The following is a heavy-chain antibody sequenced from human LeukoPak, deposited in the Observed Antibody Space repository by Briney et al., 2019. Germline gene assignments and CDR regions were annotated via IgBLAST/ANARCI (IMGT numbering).Heavy chain of an antibody. CDR2: ISSSSSYI. D-gene: IGHD3-3*01. V-gene: IGHV3-21*01. CDR3: ARDRTYYDFWSGYYPDRAFDI. Sequence: PGGSLRLSCAASGFTFSSYSMNWVRQAPGKGLEWVSSISSSSSYIYYADSVKGRFTISRDNAKNSLYLQMNSLRAEDTAVYYCARDRTYYDFWSGYYPDRAFDIWGQGTMVTVSS. CDR1: GFTFSSYS. J-gene: IGHJ3*02.